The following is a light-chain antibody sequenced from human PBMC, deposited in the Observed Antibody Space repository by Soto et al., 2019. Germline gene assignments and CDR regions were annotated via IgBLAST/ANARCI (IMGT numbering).Light chain of an antibody. V-gene: IGKV1-5*01. Sequence: DIQMTQSPSTLSASVGDRVTITCRASKNINTWVAWYQQKPGKAPKLLIYDASSLERGVPSRVSGSGSGTEFTLTISSLQTDDFATYYCQQYSTYPWTFGQGTKVDI. CDR2: DAS. J-gene: IGKJ1*01. CDR1: KNINTW. CDR3: QQYSTYPWT.